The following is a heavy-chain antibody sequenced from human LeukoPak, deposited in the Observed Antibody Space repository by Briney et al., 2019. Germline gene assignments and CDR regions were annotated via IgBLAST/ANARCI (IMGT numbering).Heavy chain of an antibody. CDR1: GGSISNNNW. Sequence: SGTLSLTCAVSGGSISNNNWWSWVRQPPGMGLEWIGEIYHGGSTNYNPSLKSRVTMSVDRSKNQFSLKLSSVTAADTAVYYCARDPRFEAVAGGSDYWGQGTLVTVSS. J-gene: IGHJ4*02. V-gene: IGHV4-4*02. D-gene: IGHD6-19*01. CDR2: IYHGGST. CDR3: ARDPRFEAVAGGSDY.